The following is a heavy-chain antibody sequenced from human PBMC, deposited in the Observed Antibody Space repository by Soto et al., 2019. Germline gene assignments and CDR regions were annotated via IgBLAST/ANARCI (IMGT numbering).Heavy chain of an antibody. V-gene: IGHV3-23*01. D-gene: IGHD2-2*01. CDR1: GFTFSSYA. Sequence: EVQLLESGGGLVQPGGSLRLSCAASGFTFSSYAMSWVRQVPGKGLEWVSAISGTGANTYYADSVKCRFTISRDNSKNTLYLLMNSLRADDAAVCYCATLRFCTSSSCYGREGGYWGQGTLVTVSS. CDR2: ISGTGANT. J-gene: IGHJ4*02. CDR3: ATLRFCTSSSCYGREGGY.